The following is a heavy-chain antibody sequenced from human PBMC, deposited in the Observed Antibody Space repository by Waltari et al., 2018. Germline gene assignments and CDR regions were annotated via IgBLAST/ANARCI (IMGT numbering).Heavy chain of an antibody. D-gene: IGHD3-10*01. CDR1: GFSLSTSGVG. V-gene: IGHV2-5*01. CDR3: ARESITMVQGVIARGXFXP. CDR2: IYWNDDK. Sequence: QITLKEXGPTLVKPTQTLTLTCTFSGFSLSTSGVGVGWXRQPPGKALEWLALIYWNDDKRYSPSLKSRLXITKXTSKNXVVLTMTNMDPVDTATYXXARESITMVQGVIARGXFXPWGQGTLVTVSX. J-gene: IGHJ5*02.